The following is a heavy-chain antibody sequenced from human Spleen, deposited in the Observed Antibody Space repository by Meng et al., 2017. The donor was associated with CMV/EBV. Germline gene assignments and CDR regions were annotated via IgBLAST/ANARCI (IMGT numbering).Heavy chain of an antibody. CDR1: EFTFRSYA. CDR3: AKDPYCSSTSCLAGGYDP. D-gene: IGHD2-2*01. J-gene: IGHJ5*02. CDR2: ISYDGSNK. Sequence: GESLKIYCAASEFTFRSYAMHWVRQAPGKGLEWVAVISYDGSNKYYADSVKGRFTISRDNSKNTLYLQMNSLRAEDTAVYYCAKDPYCSSTSCLAGGYDPWGQGTLVTVSS. V-gene: IGHV3-30*04.